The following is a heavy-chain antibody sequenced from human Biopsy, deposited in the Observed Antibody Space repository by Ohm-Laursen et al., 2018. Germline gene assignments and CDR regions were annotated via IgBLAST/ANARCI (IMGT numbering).Heavy chain of an antibody. V-gene: IGHV4-59*07. Sequence: SDTLSLTCTVSGGSIYNFFWSWIRQPPGKGLEWIGYIYYSGSTNYNPSLKSRVTISVDTSRNQFSLKLSSVTAADTAIYYCARGMRSSGWPYFDSWGQGTLVTVSS. CDR1: GGSIYNFF. D-gene: IGHD6-19*01. J-gene: IGHJ4*02. CDR2: IYYSGST. CDR3: ARGMRSSGWPYFDS.